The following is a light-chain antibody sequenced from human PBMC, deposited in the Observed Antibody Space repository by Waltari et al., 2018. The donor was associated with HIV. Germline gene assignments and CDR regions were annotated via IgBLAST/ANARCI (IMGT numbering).Light chain of an antibody. Sequence: QSMLTQPPSVSAAPGQKVTISCSGSSSNLANNYVSWYQHLPGAAPKLVIYDNDNRPSGIPGRFSGSKSGASATLVITGLQTGDEGDYYCGTWDSSLNAGVFGGGTKLTVL. CDR3: GTWDSSLNAGV. CDR1: SSNLANNY. V-gene: IGLV1-51*01. J-gene: IGLJ3*02. CDR2: DND.